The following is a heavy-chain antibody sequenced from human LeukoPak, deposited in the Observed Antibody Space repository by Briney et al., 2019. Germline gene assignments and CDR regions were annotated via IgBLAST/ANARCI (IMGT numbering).Heavy chain of an antibody. V-gene: IGHV3-21*01. CDR2: ISSSSSYI. CDR3: AREGRVVPAAKGDDYYYYYYMDV. CDR1: GFTFSSYS. D-gene: IGHD2-2*01. J-gene: IGHJ6*03. Sequence: PGGSLRLSCAAPGFTFSSYSMNWVRQAPGKGLEWVSSISSSSSYIYYADSVKGRFTISRDNAKNSLYLQMNSLRAEDTAVYYCAREGRVVPAAKGDDYYYYYYMDVWGKGTTVTVSS.